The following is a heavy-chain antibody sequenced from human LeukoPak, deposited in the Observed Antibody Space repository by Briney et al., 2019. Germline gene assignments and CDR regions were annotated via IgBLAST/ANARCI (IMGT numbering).Heavy chain of an antibody. CDR3: ARGGITGVLDY. CDR1: GGPISNYY. D-gene: IGHD7-27*01. V-gene: IGHV4-59*01. Sequence: PSETLSLTCTVSGGPISNYYWSWIRQPPGKGLEWIGYFYYSGSTNYNPSLKSRVTISVDTSKNQFSLKLSSVTAADTAVYYCARGGITGVLDYWGQGTLVTVSS. J-gene: IGHJ4*02. CDR2: FYYSGST.